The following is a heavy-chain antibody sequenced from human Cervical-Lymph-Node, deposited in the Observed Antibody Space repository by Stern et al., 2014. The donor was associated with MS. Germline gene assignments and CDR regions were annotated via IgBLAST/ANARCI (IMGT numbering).Heavy chain of an antibody. V-gene: IGHV2-70*04. CDR3: ARGKFGSGSPGAFDI. J-gene: IGHJ3*02. CDR1: GFSLSTSGMR. CDR2: IDWDDDK. Sequence: QVTLKESGPALVKPTQTLTLTCTFSGFSLSTSGMRVSWIRQPPGKALEWLARIDWDDDKFYRTSLKTRLTISKDTSKNQVVLTMTNMDPVDTATYYCARGKFGSGSPGAFDIWGQGTMVTVSS. D-gene: IGHD3-10*01.